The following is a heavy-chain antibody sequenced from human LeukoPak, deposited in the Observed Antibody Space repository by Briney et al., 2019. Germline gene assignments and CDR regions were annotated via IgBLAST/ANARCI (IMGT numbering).Heavy chain of an antibody. D-gene: IGHD5-12*01. CDR3: ARRAYDWYFDL. Sequence: SETLSLTCTVSGGSISYYWSWIRQPPGKGLEWLGYIHYSGSSNYNPSLKSRVTISIDTSKNHFSLKLSSVTAADTAVYYCARRAYDWYFDLWGRGTLVTVSS. CDR2: IHYSGSS. J-gene: IGHJ2*01. V-gene: IGHV4-59*08. CDR1: GGSISYY.